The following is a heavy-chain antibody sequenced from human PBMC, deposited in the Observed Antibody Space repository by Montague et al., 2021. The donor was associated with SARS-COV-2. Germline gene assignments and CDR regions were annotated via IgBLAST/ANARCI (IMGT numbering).Heavy chain of an antibody. V-gene: IGHV4-39*01. J-gene: IGHJ3*01. CDR1: GGSISNSIYY. CDR2: IYYTGST. CDR3: ARPGRGYSYGLDAFEV. D-gene: IGHD5-18*01. Sequence: SETLSLTCTVSGGSISNSIYYWGWIRQPRGKGLEWIGSIYYTGSTYYNPSLKSRVTISMNTSNNQFFLKLTSVTAADTAVYYCARPGRGYSYGLDAFEVWGQGTMVTVSS.